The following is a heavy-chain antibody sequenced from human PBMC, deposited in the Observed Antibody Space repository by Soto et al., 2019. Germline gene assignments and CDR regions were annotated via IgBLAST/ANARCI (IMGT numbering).Heavy chain of an antibody. D-gene: IGHD4-4*01. V-gene: IGHV3-21*04. J-gene: IGHJ4*02. CDR1: GFTFSSYS. Sequence: GGSLRLSCAASGFTFSSYSMNWVRQAPGKGLEWVSSISGTSSSIYYADLVKGRFTISRDNAKNTLYLQMNSLRADDTAVYFCAKSRGDSWTTYFFDYWGQGALVTVSS. CDR2: ISGTSSSI. CDR3: AKSRGDSWTTYFFDY.